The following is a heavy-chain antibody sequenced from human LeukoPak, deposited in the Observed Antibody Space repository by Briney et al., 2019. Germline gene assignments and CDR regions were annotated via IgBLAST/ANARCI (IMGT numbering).Heavy chain of an antibody. CDR2: ISWNSGSI. V-gene: IGHV3-9*01. Sequence: GGSLRLSCAASGFTFDDYAMHWVRQAPGKGLEWVSGISWNSGSIGYADSVKGRFTISRDNSKNTLYLQMNSLRAEDTAVYYCARAGSRISAWLEGEGDYWGQGTLVTVSS. J-gene: IGHJ4*02. CDR3: ARAGSRISAWLEGEGDY. CDR1: GFTFDDYA. D-gene: IGHD3-22*01.